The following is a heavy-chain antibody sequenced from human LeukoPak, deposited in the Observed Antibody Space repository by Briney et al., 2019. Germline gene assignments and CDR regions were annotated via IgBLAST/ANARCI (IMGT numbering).Heavy chain of an antibody. CDR1: GFTFSSYA. CDR3: ARSSGWLQDY. CDR2: ISTSSSYI. J-gene: IGHJ4*02. D-gene: IGHD5-24*01. V-gene: IGHV3-21*01. Sequence: PGGSLRLSCEASGFTFSSYAMNWVRQALGKGLEWVSSISTSSSYIYYADSVKGRFTSSRDNAKNSLYLQMNSLRAEDMAVYYCARSSGWLQDYWGQGTLVTVSS.